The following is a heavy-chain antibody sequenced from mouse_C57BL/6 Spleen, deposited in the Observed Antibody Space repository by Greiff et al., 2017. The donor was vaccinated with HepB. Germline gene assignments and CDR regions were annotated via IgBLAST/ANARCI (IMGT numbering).Heavy chain of an antibody. V-gene: IGHV5-9*01. CDR3: EREGIHYSGFAY. Sequence: DVKLVESGGGLVKPGGSLKLSCAASGFTFSSYTMSWVRQTPEKRLEWVATISGGGGNTYYPYSVKGRSTISRDNAKTTLYLQMRSLRSEDTALYDCEREGIHYSGFAYWGQGTLVTVSA. CDR1: GFTFSSYT. D-gene: IGHD1-2*01. CDR2: ISGGGGNT. J-gene: IGHJ3*01.